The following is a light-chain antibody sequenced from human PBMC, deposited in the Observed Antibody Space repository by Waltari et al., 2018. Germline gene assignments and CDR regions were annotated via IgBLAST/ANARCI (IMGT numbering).Light chain of an antibody. CDR1: QSVSNN. CDR3: QQYNDWPRT. Sequence: EIVMTQSPATLSVSPGERATLSCRASQSVSNNLAWYQQKLGQAPRLLIYRASTRPPDIPARFIGSGFGTDFTLTISHVQSEDFVIYYCQQYNDWPRTFGQGTKVEVK. CDR2: RAS. J-gene: IGKJ1*01. V-gene: IGKV3-15*01.